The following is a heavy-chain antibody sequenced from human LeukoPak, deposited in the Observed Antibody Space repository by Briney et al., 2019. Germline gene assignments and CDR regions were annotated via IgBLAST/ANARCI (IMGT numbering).Heavy chain of an antibody. CDR2: IHYSGST. D-gene: IGHD2-15*01. Sequence: SETLSLTCTFSGGSISSYYWSWIRQPPGKGLECIVYIHYSGSTNYNPSLKSRVTISGDTSQNQFSLKLKSVTAADTAMYYCARAFGCYPGICGFDIWGQGTMVTVSS. J-gene: IGHJ3*02. CDR1: GGSISSYY. V-gene: IGHV4-59*01. CDR3: ARAFGCYPGICGFDI.